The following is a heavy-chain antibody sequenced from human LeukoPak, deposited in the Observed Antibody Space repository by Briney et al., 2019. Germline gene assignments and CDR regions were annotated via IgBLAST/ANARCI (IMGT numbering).Heavy chain of an antibody. CDR3: ARGHYGRSFDY. J-gene: IGHJ4*02. CDR1: GGSFSGYY. CDR2: INHSGST. Sequence: SETLCLTCAVYGGSFSGYYWSWIRQPPGKGLEWIGEINHSGSTNYNPSLKSRVTISVDPSKNQFSLKLSSVTAADTAVYYCARGHYGRSFDYWGQGTLVTVSS. D-gene: IGHD3-10*01. V-gene: IGHV4-34*01.